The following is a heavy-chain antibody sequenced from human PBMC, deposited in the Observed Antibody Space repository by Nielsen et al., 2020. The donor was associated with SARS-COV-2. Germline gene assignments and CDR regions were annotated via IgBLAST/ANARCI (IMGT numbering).Heavy chain of an antibody. J-gene: IGHJ5*02. D-gene: IGHD3-10*01. Sequence: ASVKVSCKASGYTFTSYDISWVRQAPGQGLEWMGWISAYNGNTNYAQKLQGRVTMTTDTSTSTAYMELRSLRSDDAAVYYCARSIGIAGPYNWFDVWGQGTLFAVSS. CDR1: GYTFTSYD. V-gene: IGHV1-18*01. CDR3: ARSIGIAGPYNWFDV. CDR2: ISAYNGNT.